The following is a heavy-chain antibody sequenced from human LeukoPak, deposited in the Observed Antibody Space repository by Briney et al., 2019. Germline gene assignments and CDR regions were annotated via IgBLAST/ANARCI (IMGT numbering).Heavy chain of an antibody. CDR2: ISSSSSYI. CDR3: ARDGYSYGSYYYYGMDV. V-gene: IGHV3-21*01. Sequence: PGGSLRLSCAASGFTFSSYSMNWVRQAPGKGLEWVSSISSSSSYIYYADSVKGRFTISRDNAKTSLYLQMNSLRAEDTAVYYCARDGYSYGSYYYYGMDVWGQGTTVTVSS. J-gene: IGHJ6*02. D-gene: IGHD5-18*01. CDR1: GFTFSSYS.